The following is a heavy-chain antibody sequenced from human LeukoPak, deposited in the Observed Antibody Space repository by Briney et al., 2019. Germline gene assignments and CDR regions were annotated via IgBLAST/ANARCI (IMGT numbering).Heavy chain of an antibody. D-gene: IGHD2-2*02. CDR3: AREGKSTSCYKY. V-gene: IGHV3-30*19. CDR1: GFTFSSYG. Sequence: GGSLRLSCAASGFTFSSYGMHWVRQAPGKGLEWVAVIWYDGSNKYYADSVKGRFTISRDNSKNTLYLQMNSLRAEDTAVYYCAREGKSTSCYKYWGQGTLVTVSS. CDR2: IWYDGSNK. J-gene: IGHJ4*02.